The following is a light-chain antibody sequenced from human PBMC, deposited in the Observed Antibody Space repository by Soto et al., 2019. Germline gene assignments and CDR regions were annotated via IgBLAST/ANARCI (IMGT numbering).Light chain of an antibody. V-gene: IGKV1-5*03. J-gene: IGKJ1*01. CDR1: QSISSW. CDR3: QQYNSYSET. Sequence: DIPMTQSPSTLSASVGDRVTITCRASQSISSWLAWYQQKPGKAPKLLNYKASSLESGVPSRFSGSGSGTEFTLTISSLQPDDFATYYCQQYNSYSETFGQGTKVEIK. CDR2: KAS.